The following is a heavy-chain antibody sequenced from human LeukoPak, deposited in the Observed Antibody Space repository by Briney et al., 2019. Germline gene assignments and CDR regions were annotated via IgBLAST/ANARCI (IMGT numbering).Heavy chain of an antibody. J-gene: IGHJ4*02. D-gene: IGHD6-13*01. CDR2: INWNGGST. CDR1: GFTLDDYG. CDR3: ARGTLKAAATDFDY. V-gene: IGHV3-20*04. Sequence: GWSLRLSCAASGFTLDDYGMSWVRQPAGKGREWVVGINWNGGSTGYADSVKGRLTISRDHDKNALYLQMNSLRAEDTDLYYCARGTLKAAATDFDYWGQGTLVTVSS.